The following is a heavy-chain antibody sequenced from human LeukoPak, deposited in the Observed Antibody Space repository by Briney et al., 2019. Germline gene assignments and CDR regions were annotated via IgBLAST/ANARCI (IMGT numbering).Heavy chain of an antibody. Sequence: GGSLRLSCVASGLAFSAYCMHWVRQAPGKGLEWVSAISGSGGSTYYADSVKGRFTISRDNSKNTLYLQMNSLRAEDTAVYYCAKDVAELELLWIDYWGQGTLVTVSS. CDR3: AKDVAELELLWIDY. CDR2: ISGSGGST. J-gene: IGHJ4*02. CDR1: GLAFSAYC. D-gene: IGHD1-26*01. V-gene: IGHV3-23*01.